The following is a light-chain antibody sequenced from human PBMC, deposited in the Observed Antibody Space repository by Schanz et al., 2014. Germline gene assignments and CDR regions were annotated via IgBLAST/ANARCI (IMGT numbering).Light chain of an antibody. CDR2: DVT. V-gene: IGLV2-14*03. J-gene: IGLJ3*02. CDR1: SSDVGNYNY. CDR3: SSYAGTRV. Sequence: QSALTQPASVSGSPGQSITISCTGTSSDVGNYNYVSWYRHHPGKAPKLIIFDVTSRPSGVSNRFSGSKSGNTASLTISGLQAEDEAHYYCSSYAGTRVFGGGTKLTVL.